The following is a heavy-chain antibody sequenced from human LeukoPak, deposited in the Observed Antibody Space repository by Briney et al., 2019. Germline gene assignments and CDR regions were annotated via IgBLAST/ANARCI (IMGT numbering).Heavy chain of an antibody. Sequence: NPSETLSLTCAVSGYSISSGYYWGWIRQPPGKGLEWIGSIYHSGSTYYNPSLKSRVTISVDTSRNQFSLKLSSVTAADTAVYYCARVPRLGSNFDYWGQGTLVTVSS. J-gene: IGHJ4*02. CDR2: IYHSGST. V-gene: IGHV4-38-2*01. CDR1: GYSISSGYY. D-gene: IGHD6-19*01. CDR3: ARVPRLGSNFDY.